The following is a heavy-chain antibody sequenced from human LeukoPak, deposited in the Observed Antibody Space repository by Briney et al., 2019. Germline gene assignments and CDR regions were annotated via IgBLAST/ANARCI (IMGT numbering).Heavy chain of an antibody. J-gene: IGHJ4*02. CDR2: ISYDGSNK. V-gene: IGHV3-30-3*02. CDR1: GFTFSSYA. Sequence: GGSLRLSCAASGFTFSSYAMHWVRQAPGKGLEWVAVISYDGSNKYYADSVKGRFTISRDNSKNTLYLQMNSLRAEDTAVYYCVEAHDILDYFDYWGQGTLVTVSS. CDR3: VEAHDILDYFDY. D-gene: IGHD3-9*01.